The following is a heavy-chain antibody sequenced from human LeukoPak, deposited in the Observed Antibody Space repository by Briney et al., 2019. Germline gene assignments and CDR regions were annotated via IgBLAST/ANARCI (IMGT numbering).Heavy chain of an antibody. CDR2: IRYDGSNK. D-gene: IGHD3-9*01. CDR3: ARAAKYDILTGHDY. CDR1: GFTFSSYG. V-gene: IGHV3-30*02. J-gene: IGHJ4*02. Sequence: PGGSLRLSCAASGFTFSSYGMHWVRQAPGKGLEWVAFIRYDGSNKYYADSVKGRFTISRDNSKNTLYLQMNSLRAEDTAVYYCARAAKYDILTGHDYWGQGTLVTVSS.